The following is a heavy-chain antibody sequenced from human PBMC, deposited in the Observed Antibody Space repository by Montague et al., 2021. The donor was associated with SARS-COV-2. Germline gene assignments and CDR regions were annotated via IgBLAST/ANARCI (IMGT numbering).Heavy chain of an antibody. V-gene: IGHV4-61*02. J-gene: IGHJ5*02. CDR2: IYTSGST. D-gene: IGHD3-10*01. Sequence: TLSLTCIVSGDSMTSGRSFWSWIRQPAGKELEWIGRIYTSGSTNYNPSLRSRVAISIDTAHNQVSLNLTSVTAADTAVYYCAKDGSTGSWFDPWGQGTLVTVSS. CDR1: GDSMTSGRSF. CDR3: AKDGSTGSWFDP.